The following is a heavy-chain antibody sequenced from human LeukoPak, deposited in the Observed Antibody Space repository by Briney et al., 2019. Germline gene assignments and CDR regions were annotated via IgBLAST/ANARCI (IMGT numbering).Heavy chain of an antibody. D-gene: IGHD6-19*01. Sequence: ASVKVSCKASGYTFTSYDINWVRQATGQGLEWMGWMNPNSGNTGYAQKFQGRVTMTRNTSISTAYMELSSLRSEDTAVYYCARALTVAGAYNWFDPWGQGTLVTVSS. CDR3: ARALTVAGAYNWFDP. V-gene: IGHV1-8*01. CDR2: MNPNSGNT. CDR1: GYTFTSYD. J-gene: IGHJ5*02.